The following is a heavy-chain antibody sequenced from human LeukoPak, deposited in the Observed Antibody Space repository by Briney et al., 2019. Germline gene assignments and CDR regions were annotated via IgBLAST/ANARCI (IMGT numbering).Heavy chain of an antibody. Sequence: SETLSLTCAVYGGSFSGYYWSWIRQPPGKGLEWIGEINHSGSTNYNPSLKSRVTISVDTSKNQFSLKLSSVTAADTAVYYCARHGYGSGSYLDYWGQGTLVTVSS. D-gene: IGHD3-10*01. J-gene: IGHJ4*02. CDR1: GGSFSGYY. CDR3: ARHGYGSGSYLDY. V-gene: IGHV4-34*01. CDR2: INHSGST.